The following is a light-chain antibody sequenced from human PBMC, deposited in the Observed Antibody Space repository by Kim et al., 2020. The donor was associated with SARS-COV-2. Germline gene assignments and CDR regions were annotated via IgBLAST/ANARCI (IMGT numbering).Light chain of an antibody. Sequence: PGQAARITCSGDALPNQYAYWFQQKPGQAPVLVIYEDTERPSGIPERFSGSTSGTTVTLTISGVQAEDEADYYCQSSDSSDTFWVFGGGTKLTVL. CDR3: QSSDSSDTFWV. V-gene: IGLV3-25*03. CDR1: ALPNQY. J-gene: IGLJ3*02. CDR2: EDT.